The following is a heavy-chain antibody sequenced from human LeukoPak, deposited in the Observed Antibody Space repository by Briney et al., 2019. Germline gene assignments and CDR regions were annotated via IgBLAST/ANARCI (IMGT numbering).Heavy chain of an antibody. D-gene: IGHD3-22*01. CDR1: EFTFSSYG. J-gene: IGHJ4*02. CDR2: ISRSSSTI. CDR3: AREHSSGYSDY. V-gene: IGHV3-48*04. Sequence: GGSLRLSCAASEFTFSSYGMSWVRQAPGKGLEWVSYISRSSSTIYYADSVKGRFTISRDNAKNSLYLQMNSLRAEDTAVYYCAREHSSGYSDYWGQGTLVTVSS.